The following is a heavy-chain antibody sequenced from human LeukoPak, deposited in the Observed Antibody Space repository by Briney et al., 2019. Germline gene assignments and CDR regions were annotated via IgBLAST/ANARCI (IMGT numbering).Heavy chain of an antibody. Sequence: SETLSLTCTVSGGSIISYYWSWIRQPPGKGLEWIGYIYYSGSTNYNPSLKSRVTISVDTSKNQFSLKLSSVTAADTAVYYCARALHYYDSSGSYYYYMDVWGKGTTVTVSS. CDR2: IYYSGST. D-gene: IGHD3-22*01. CDR1: GGSIISYY. CDR3: ARALHYYDSSGSYYYYMDV. J-gene: IGHJ6*03. V-gene: IGHV4-59*01.